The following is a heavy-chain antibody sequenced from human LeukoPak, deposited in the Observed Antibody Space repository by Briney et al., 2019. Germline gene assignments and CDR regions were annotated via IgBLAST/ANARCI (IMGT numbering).Heavy chain of an antibody. CDR2: ISYDGSNK. CDR3: AKDGRDSYFDY. CDR1: GFTFSSYG. Sequence: GGSLRLSCAASGFTFSSYGMHWVRQAPGKGLEWVAVISYDGSNKYYADSVKGRFTISRDNSKNTLYLQMNSLRAEDTAVYYCAKDGRDSYFDYWGQGTLVTVSS. J-gene: IGHJ4*02. D-gene: IGHD3-22*01. V-gene: IGHV3-30*18.